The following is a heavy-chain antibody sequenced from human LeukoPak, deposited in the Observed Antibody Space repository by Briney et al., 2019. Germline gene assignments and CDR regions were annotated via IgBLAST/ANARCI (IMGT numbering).Heavy chain of an antibody. CDR3: AKDRYSSSSGYYFDY. D-gene: IGHD6-6*01. V-gene: IGHV3-23*01. CDR1: GFTFSSYA. J-gene: IGHJ4*02. Sequence: GGSLRPSCAASGFTFSSYAMSWVRQAPGKGLEWVSTISGGGGNTYYADSVKGRFTISRDNSKNTLYLQMNSLRAEDTAVYYCAKDRYSSSSGYYFDYWGQGTLDTVSS. CDR2: ISGGGGNT.